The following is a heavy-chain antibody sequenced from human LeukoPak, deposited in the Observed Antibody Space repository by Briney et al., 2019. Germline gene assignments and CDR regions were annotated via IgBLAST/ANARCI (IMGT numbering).Heavy chain of an antibody. Sequence: GGSLRLSRAASGFTVSTNYMNWVRQAPGKGLEWVSVVYSGSVGSTNYADCVKGRFTISRDISTNTVYLQMNSLRAEDTAVCYCARELYGSGNFSPDAFDIWGQGTMVTVSS. CDR3: ARELYGSGNFSPDAFDI. D-gene: IGHD3-10*01. V-gene: IGHV3-66*01. CDR2: VYSGSVGST. CDR1: GFTVSTNY. J-gene: IGHJ3*02.